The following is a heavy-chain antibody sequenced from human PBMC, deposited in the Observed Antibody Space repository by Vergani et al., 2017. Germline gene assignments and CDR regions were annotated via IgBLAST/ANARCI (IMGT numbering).Heavy chain of an antibody. Sequence: EVQLVQSGAEVKKPGESLKISCEGSGYTFTDYWIGWVRQMPGKGLEWMGIIYPGDSDTRYSPSFQGQVTISADKSISTAYLQWSSLKASDTAMYYCARQGKSSYWYFDLWGRGTLVTVSS. CDR2: IYPGDSDT. CDR3: ARQGKSSYWYFDL. D-gene: IGHD6-19*01. CDR1: GYTFTDYW. J-gene: IGHJ2*01. V-gene: IGHV5-51*01.